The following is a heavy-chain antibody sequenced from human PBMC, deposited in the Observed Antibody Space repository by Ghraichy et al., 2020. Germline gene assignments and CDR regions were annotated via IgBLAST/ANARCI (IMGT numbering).Heavy chain of an antibody. Sequence: GGSLRLSCVGSGFTFSSYSMNWVRQSPGKGLEWVSYITSSSRFVSYADSVKGRFTISRNNPQNSLYLEMSSLRDEDTAVYYCARGSSVVRFYYYAGMDVWGQGTTVTVSS. D-gene: IGHD4-23*01. CDR2: ITSSSRFV. J-gene: IGHJ6*02. CDR1: GFTFSSYS. CDR3: ARGSSVVRFYYYAGMDV. V-gene: IGHV3-48*02.